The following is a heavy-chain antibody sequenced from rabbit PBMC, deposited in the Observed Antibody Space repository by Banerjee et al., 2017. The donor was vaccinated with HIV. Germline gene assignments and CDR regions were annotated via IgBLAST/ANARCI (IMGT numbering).Heavy chain of an antibody. V-gene: IGHV1S40*01. J-gene: IGHJ4*01. CDR3: ARGDAANAGYAYNL. CDR1: GFSFSSSYY. CDR2: IYTGSSGTT. Sequence: QSLEESGGDLVKPGASLTLTCTASGFSFSSSYYMCWVRQAPGKGLEWIACIYTGSSGTTYYASWAKGRFTISKTSSTTVTLQLTSLTAADTATYFCARGDAANAGYAYNLWGPGTLVT. D-gene: IGHD6-1*01.